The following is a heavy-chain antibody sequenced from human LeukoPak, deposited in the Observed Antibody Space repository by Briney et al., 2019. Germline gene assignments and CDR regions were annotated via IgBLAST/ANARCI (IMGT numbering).Heavy chain of an antibody. CDR2: ISYDGSNK. V-gene: IGHV3-30-3*01. Sequence: GRSLRLSCAASGFTFTMHWVRQAPGKGLEWVAVISYDGSNKYYADSVKGRFTISRDNSKNTLYLQMNSLRAEDTAVYYCARDRDSSSWPPVGWFDPWGQGTLVTVSS. CDR1: GFTFT. J-gene: IGHJ5*02. CDR3: ARDRDSSSWPPVGWFDP. D-gene: IGHD6-13*01.